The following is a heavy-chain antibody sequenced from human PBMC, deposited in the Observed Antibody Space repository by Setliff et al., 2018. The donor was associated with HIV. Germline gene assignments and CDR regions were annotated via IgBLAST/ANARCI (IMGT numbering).Heavy chain of an antibody. D-gene: IGHD1-26*01. CDR2: IYWDNDR. Sequence: SGPTLVNPTETLKLTCSFSGFSLNTRGVGVGWIRQPPGKALEWLALIYWDNDRRYTPSLGGRVSITKDTSKNQLFLTLANVDPVDTATYYCAHRNPVGEAFFDYWGQGIVVTVSS. CDR1: GFSLNTRGVG. V-gene: IGHV2-5*02. CDR3: AHRNPVGEAFFDY. J-gene: IGHJ4*01.